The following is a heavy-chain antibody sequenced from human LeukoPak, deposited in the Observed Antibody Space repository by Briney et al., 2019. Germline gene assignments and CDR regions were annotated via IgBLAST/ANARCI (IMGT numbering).Heavy chain of an antibody. CDR2: IYYSGST. D-gene: IGHD3-16*01. CDR1: GGSISSYY. V-gene: IGHV4-59*01. CDR3: ARTGFCYVWGSSKEAFDI. Sequence: SETLSLTCTVSGGSISSYYWSWIRQPPGKGLEWIGYIYYSGSTNYNPSLKSRVTISVDTSKNQFSLKLSSVTAAATAVYYCARTGFCYVWGSSKEAFDIWGQGTKVTGSS. J-gene: IGHJ3*02.